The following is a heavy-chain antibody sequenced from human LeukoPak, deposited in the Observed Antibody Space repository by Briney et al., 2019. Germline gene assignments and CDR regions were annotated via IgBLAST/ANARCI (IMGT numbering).Heavy chain of an antibody. Sequence: GGSLRLSCAASGFTFSNYWMSWVRQAPGKGLEWVANIIQDGSEKYYVDSVKGRFTISRDNAKNSLYLQMNSLRAEDTAVYYCARRISSSSPVFDYWGQGTLVTVSS. CDR1: GFTFSNYW. V-gene: IGHV3-7*01. CDR2: IIQDGSEK. D-gene: IGHD6-6*01. J-gene: IGHJ4*02. CDR3: ARRISSSSPVFDY.